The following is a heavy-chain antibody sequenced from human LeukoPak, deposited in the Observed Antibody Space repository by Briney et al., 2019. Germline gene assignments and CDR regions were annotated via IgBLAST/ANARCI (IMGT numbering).Heavy chain of an antibody. J-gene: IGHJ6*02. CDR3: SKDISAGGLDV. Sequence: WNGVDKGHADSVKGRFTIFRDNAKNSMYLQMNSLRIEDTALYYCSKDISAGGLDVWGPGTPVTVSS. CDR2: WNGVDK. D-gene: IGHD3-16*02. V-gene: IGHV3-9*01.